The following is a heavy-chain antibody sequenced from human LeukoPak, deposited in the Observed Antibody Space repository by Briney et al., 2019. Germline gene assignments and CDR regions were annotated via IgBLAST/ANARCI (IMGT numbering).Heavy chain of an antibody. J-gene: IGHJ5*02. CDR2: INRERST. CDR3: ARGELGPRMNR. CDR1: GGSLSGYF. D-gene: IGHD7-27*01. Sequence: SETLSLTRAVYGGSLSGYFWTWIRQSPEKGLEWIGEINRERSTNYNPSLKSRLTISLDTSNNQFSLKLSSVTAADTAVYYCARGELGPRMNRWGQGSLVTVSS. V-gene: IGHV4-34*01.